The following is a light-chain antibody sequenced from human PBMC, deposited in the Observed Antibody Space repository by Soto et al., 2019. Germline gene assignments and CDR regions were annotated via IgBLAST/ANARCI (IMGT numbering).Light chain of an antibody. CDR3: QQRSNWPTIT. Sequence: EIVLTQSPATLSLSPGERATLSCRASQSVSSYLAWYRQKPGQALRLLIYDASNRATGTPARFSGSGSGTDFTLTISSLEPEDFAVYYCQQRSNWPTITFGQGTRLEI. J-gene: IGKJ5*01. CDR1: QSVSSY. V-gene: IGKV3-11*01. CDR2: DAS.